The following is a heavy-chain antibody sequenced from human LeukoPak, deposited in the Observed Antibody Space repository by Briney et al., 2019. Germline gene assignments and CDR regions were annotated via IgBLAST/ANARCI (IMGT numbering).Heavy chain of an antibody. Sequence: SETLSLTCTVSGGSISSSSYYWGWIRQPPGKGLEWIGSIYYSGSTYYNPSLKSRVTISVDTSKNQFSLKLSSVTAADTAVYYCAREREGIMITFGGVIVGPYYYYYYMDVWGKGTTVTVSS. D-gene: IGHD3-16*02. V-gene: IGHV4-39*07. J-gene: IGHJ6*03. CDR1: GGSISSSSYY. CDR2: IYYSGST. CDR3: AREREGIMITFGGVIVGPYYYYYYMDV.